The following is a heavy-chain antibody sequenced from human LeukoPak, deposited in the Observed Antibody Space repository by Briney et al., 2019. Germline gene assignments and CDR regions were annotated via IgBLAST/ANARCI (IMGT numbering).Heavy chain of an antibody. D-gene: IGHD3-10*01. Sequence: ASVKVSCKASGYTFTSYYMHWVRQAPGQGLEWMGWINPNSGGTNYAQKFQGRVTMTRDTSISTAYMELSRLRSDDTAVYYCARVLDYYGSGSSFDYWGQGTLVTVSS. V-gene: IGHV1-2*02. J-gene: IGHJ4*02. CDR3: ARVLDYYGSGSSFDY. CDR1: GYTFTSYY. CDR2: INPNSGGT.